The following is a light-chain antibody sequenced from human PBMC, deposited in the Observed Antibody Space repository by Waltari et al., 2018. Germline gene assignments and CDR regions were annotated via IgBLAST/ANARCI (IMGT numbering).Light chain of an antibody. CDR1: QGITNY. J-gene: IGKJ1*01. CDR3: QQLNSYRT. V-gene: IGKV1-9*01. Sequence: DIQLTQSPSFLSASVGDRVTITCRASQGITNYLAWYQQKPGKAPELLIYAASSLQSGVPSRFSGSGSGTEFTLTVSGLQPEDFATYYCQQLNSYRTFGQGTEVDIK. CDR2: AAS.